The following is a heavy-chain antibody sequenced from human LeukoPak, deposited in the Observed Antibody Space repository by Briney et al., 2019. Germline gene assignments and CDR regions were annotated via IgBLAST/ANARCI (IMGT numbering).Heavy chain of an antibody. CDR2: ISSSGSTI. J-gene: IGHJ4*02. CDR1: GFTFSSYE. V-gene: IGHV3-48*03. Sequence: PGGSLRLSCAASGFTFSSYEMNWVRQAPGKGLEWVSYISSSGSTIYYADSVKGRFTISRDNSKNTLYLQMNSLRAEDTAVYYCAKDPGIAAAGDGRGQGTLVTVSS. CDR3: AKDPGIAAAGDG. D-gene: IGHD6-13*01.